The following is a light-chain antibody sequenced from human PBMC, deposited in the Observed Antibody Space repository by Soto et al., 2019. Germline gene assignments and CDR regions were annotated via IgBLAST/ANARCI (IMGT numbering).Light chain of an antibody. CDR3: HKYNSALLT. J-gene: IGKJ5*01. Sequence: DIQMTQSPSSLSASVGDRVTITCRASQGIYNYLAWYQQKTGKAPNLLIYAASTLEAGVPSRFSGSGSGTDFTLTISSLQPEDVATYYCHKYNSALLTFGQGTRLEIK. V-gene: IGKV1-27*01. CDR1: QGIYNY. CDR2: AAS.